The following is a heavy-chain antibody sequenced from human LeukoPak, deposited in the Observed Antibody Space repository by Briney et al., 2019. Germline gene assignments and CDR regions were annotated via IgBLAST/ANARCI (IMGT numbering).Heavy chain of an antibody. CDR2: IWYDGSNK. Sequence: GGSLRLSCAASGFTFSSYGMHWVRQAPGKGLEWVAVIWYDGSNKYYADSVKGRFTISRDNSKNTLYLQMNSLRAEDTAVYYCAKDFSEYYYYYYMDVWGKGITVTVSS. CDR1: GFTFSSYG. CDR3: AKDFSEYYYYYYMDV. V-gene: IGHV3-33*06. J-gene: IGHJ6*03. D-gene: IGHD3-3*01.